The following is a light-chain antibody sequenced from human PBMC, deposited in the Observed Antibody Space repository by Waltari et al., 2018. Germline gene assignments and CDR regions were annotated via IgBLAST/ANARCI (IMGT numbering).Light chain of an antibody. Sequence: EIVLTQSPGTLTLSPGERATLPCRASQTVRTTYLAWYQQKPGQAPTLLIYGASSRATGIPDRFSGSGSGTDFSLTISSLEPEDFAVYYCQQYDISPLTFGRGTKVEIK. CDR1: QTVRTTY. J-gene: IGKJ4*01. V-gene: IGKV3-20*01. CDR3: QQYDISPLT. CDR2: GAS.